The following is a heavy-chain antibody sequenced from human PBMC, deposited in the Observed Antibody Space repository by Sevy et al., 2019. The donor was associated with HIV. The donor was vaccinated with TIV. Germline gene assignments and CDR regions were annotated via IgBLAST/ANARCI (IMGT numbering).Heavy chain of an antibody. V-gene: IGHV3-23*01. CDR1: GFTFNDYA. D-gene: IGHD3-3*01. CDR2: ISGRGDTT. J-gene: IGHJ6*02. Sequence: GGSLRLSCAASGFTFNDYAMSWVRQAPGTGLEWVSTISGRGDTTNYADSVKGRFTISRDNSKNTLYLQMNSLRAEDSAVLYCAKDHYTAVTIFGVITPGYYGMDVWGQGTTVTVSS. CDR3: AKDHYTAVTIFGVITPGYYGMDV.